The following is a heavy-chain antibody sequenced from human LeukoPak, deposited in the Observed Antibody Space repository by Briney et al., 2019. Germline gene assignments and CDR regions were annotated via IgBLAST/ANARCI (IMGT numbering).Heavy chain of an antibody. CDR3: TTYYYGSGSYFGY. CDR1: GFTFSNAW. J-gene: IGHJ4*02. CDR2: IESKTDGGTT. D-gene: IGHD3-10*01. V-gene: IGHV3-15*04. Sequence: GGSLRLSCAASGFTFSNAWMSWVRQAPGKGLEWVGRIESKTDGGTTDYAAPVKGRFTISREDSKNTLYLQMNSLKTEDTAVYYCTTYYYGSGSYFGYWGQGTLVTVSS.